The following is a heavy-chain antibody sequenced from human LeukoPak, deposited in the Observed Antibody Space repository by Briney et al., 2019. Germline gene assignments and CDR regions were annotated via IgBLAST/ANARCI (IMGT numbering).Heavy chain of an antibody. Sequence: SQTLSLTCAISGDSVSRNDAGWNWIRQSPWRGLEWLGRIYYRSQWYGDDAPSVKGRITINPDTAKNQFSLQLNSVTPEDTAVYYCARQLKGGATGSWGQGTLVTVSS. CDR1: GDSVSRNDAG. CDR3: ARQLKGGATGS. J-gene: IGHJ4*02. V-gene: IGHV6-1*01. D-gene: IGHD5-18*01. CDR2: IYYRSQWYG.